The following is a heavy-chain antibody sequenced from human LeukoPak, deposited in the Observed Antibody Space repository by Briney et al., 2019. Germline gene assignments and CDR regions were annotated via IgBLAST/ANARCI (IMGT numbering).Heavy chain of an antibody. Sequence: GGSLRLSCAASGFTFSTYGMHWVRQAPGKGLEWVAVISYDGSNKYYADSVKGRFTICRDNSKNTLYLQMYSLRAEDTAVYYCAKSDLGHRSRQVGHFDYWGQGTLVTVSS. D-gene: IGHD2-15*01. V-gene: IGHV3-30*18. J-gene: IGHJ4*02. CDR2: ISYDGSNK. CDR3: AKSDLGHRSRQVGHFDY. CDR1: GFTFSTYG.